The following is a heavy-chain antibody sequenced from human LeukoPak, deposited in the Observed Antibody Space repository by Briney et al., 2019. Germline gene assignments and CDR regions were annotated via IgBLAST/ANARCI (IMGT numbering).Heavy chain of an antibody. CDR1: GGTFISYA. D-gene: IGHD5-24*01. CDR2: IIPIFGTA. V-gene: IGHV1-69*13. J-gene: IGHJ4*02. CDR3: VFRDGYKDEVDY. Sequence: ASVKVSCKASGGTFISYAISWVRQAPGQGLEWMGGIIPIFGTANYAQKFQGRVTITADESTSTAYMELSSLRSEDTAVYYCVFRDGYKDEVDYWGQGTLVTVSS.